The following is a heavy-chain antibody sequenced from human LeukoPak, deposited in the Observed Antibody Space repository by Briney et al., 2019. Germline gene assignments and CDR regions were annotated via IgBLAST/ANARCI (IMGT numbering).Heavy chain of an antibody. CDR2: ISWNSGSI. D-gene: IGHD3-10*01. CDR3: AKDIFTMVRGVGLDY. J-gene: IGHJ4*02. Sequence: PGRSLRLSCAASGFTFDDYAMHWVRQAPGKGLEWVSGISWNSGSIGYADSVKGRFTISRDNAKNSLYLQMNSLRAEDTALYYCAKDIFTMVRGVGLDYWGQGTLVTASS. V-gene: IGHV3-9*01. CDR1: GFTFDDYA.